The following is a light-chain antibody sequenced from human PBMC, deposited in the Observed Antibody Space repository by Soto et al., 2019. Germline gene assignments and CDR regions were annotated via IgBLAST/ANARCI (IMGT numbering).Light chain of an antibody. Sequence: GLTQSQGALSLSPGERATLSWRASQSVSSSYLAWYQQKPGQAPRLLIYGASSRATGIPDRFSGSGSGTDFTLTISRLEPEDFAVYYCQQYGSSPLTFGGGTKVDI. CDR3: QQYGSSPLT. V-gene: IGKV3-20*01. CDR1: QSVSSSY. J-gene: IGKJ4*01. CDR2: GAS.